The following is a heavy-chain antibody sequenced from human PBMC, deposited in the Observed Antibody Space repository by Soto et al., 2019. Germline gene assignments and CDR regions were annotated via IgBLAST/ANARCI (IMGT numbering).Heavy chain of an antibody. CDR2: INAANGNT. J-gene: IGHJ2*01. CDR3: ARGVAGIGGWYFDL. D-gene: IGHD6-19*01. V-gene: IGHV1-3*01. Sequence: QVQLVQSGAEVKKPGASVKVSCKASGYTFTSYAMHWVRQAPGQRLEWMGWINAANGNTKYSQKFQGRVTITRDTSASTAYMELSSLRSEDTAVYYWARGVAGIGGWYFDLWGRATLVTVSS. CDR1: GYTFTSYA.